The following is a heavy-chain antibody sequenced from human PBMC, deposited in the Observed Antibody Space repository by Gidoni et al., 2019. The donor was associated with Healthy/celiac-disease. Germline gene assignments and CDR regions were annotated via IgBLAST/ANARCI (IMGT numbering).Heavy chain of an antibody. V-gene: IGHV3-9*01. D-gene: IGHD3-10*01. CDR3: AKGKSYFYYYGMDV. CDR2: ISWNSGSI. Sequence: EVQLVESGGGLVQPGRSLRLSCAASGFTFDDYAMHWVQQAPGKGLEWVAGISWNSGSIGYADSVKGRFTISRDNAKNSLYLQMNSLRAEDTALYYCAKGKSYFYYYGMDVWGQGTTVTVSS. J-gene: IGHJ6*02. CDR1: GFTFDDYA.